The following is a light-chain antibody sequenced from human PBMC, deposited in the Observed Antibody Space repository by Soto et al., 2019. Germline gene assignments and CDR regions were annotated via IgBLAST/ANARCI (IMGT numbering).Light chain of an antibody. CDR2: GAS. Sequence: EIVLTQSPGTLSVSPGERATLSCRASQRVSSNYLAWYQQKPGQAPRLLIYGASSRAAGIPDRFSGSGTLTDSTYTIGRLEPGVFAVFYCALYSRSYSFGQGTKLEIK. CDR1: QRVSSNY. CDR3: ALYSRSYS. V-gene: IGKV3-20*01. J-gene: IGKJ2*03.